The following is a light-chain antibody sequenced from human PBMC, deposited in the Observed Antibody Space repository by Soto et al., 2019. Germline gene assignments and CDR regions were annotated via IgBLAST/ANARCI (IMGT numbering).Light chain of an antibody. J-gene: IGKJ1*01. CDR3: QQYNSHSPWT. V-gene: IGKV1-5*03. CDR1: QSVSTW. CDR2: MAS. Sequence: MTQSPATLSASVGDRVTITCRASQSVSTWLAWYQQKPGKAPQVLISMASTLESGVPSRFSGSGSGTEFTLTISSLQPDDFATYYCQQYNSHSPWTFGQGTKVDIK.